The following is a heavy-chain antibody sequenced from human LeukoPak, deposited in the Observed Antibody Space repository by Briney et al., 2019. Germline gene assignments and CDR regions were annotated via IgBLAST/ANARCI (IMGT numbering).Heavy chain of an antibody. CDR2: TYYRSTWYN. CDR1: GDSVSSNSVT. V-gene: IGHV6-1*01. D-gene: IGHD2-2*01. J-gene: IGHJ5*02. CDR3: ARRLTQYDCFDP. Sequence: SQTLSLTCAISGDSVSSNSVTWNWIRQSLSRGLEWLGRTYYRSTWYNDYAVSVRGRITVNPDTSKNQFSLHLNSVTPEDTAVYYCARRLTQYDCFDPWGQGILVTASS.